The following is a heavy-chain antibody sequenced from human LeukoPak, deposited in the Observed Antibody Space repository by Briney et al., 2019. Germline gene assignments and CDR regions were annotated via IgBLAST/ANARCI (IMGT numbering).Heavy chain of an antibody. CDR2: IYSGGST. CDR1: GFTFSDYN. Sequence: GGSLRLSCAASGFTFSDYNMNWVRQAPGKGLEWVSVIYSGGSTYYADSVKGRFTISRDNSKNTLYLQMNSLRAEDTAVYYCVYSSGWYYFDYWGQGTLVTVSS. V-gene: IGHV3-66*02. CDR3: VYSSGWYYFDY. J-gene: IGHJ4*02. D-gene: IGHD6-19*01.